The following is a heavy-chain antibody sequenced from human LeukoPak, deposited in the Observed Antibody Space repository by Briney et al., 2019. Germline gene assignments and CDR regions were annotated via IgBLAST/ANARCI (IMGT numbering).Heavy chain of an antibody. CDR1: GFTFSSYS. V-gene: IGHV3-21*01. CDR3: ARDRALRYFDWSPH. J-gene: IGHJ4*02. CDR2: ISSSSSYI. D-gene: IGHD3-9*01. Sequence: KSGGSLRLSCAASGFTFSSYSMNWVRQAPGKRLEWVSSISSSSSYIYYADSVKGRFTISRDNAKNSLYLQMNSLRAEDTAVYYCARDRALRYFDWSPHWGQGTLVTVSS.